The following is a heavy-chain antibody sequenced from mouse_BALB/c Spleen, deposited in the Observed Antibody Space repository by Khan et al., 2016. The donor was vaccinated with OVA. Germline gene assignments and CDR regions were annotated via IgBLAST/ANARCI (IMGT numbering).Heavy chain of an antibody. CDR3: ARQPYYHYYIMDY. V-gene: IGHV2-6-1*01. CDR2: IWSDGTT. CDR1: GFSFANYG. J-gene: IGHJ4*01. D-gene: IGHD2-10*01. Sequence: VQLQESGPGLVAPSQSLSITCTISGFSFANYGVHWVRQPPGKGLEWLVVIWSDGTTTYNSALKSRLSISRDNSKSQVFLKMNSHQTDDTAMYYCARQPYYHYYIMDYWGQGTSVTVSS.